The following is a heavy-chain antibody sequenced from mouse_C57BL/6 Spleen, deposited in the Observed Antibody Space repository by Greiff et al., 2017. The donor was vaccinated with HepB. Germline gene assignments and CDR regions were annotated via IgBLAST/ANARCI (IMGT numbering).Heavy chain of an antibody. Sequence: EVHLVESGGGLVKPGGSLKLSCAASGFTFSSYAMSWVRQTPEKRLEWVATISDGGSYTYYPDNVKGRFTISRDNAKNNLYLQMSHLKSEDTAMYYCARDHYTYWGQGTSVTVSS. J-gene: IGHJ4*01. D-gene: IGHD2-12*01. V-gene: IGHV5-4*01. CDR1: GFTFSSYA. CDR2: ISDGGSYT. CDR3: ARDHYTY.